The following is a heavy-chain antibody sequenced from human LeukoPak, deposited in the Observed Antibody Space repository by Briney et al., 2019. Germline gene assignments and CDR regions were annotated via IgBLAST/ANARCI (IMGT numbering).Heavy chain of an antibody. CDR3: AKDLSRGYPSSDY. V-gene: IGHV3-23*01. D-gene: IGHD6-25*01. Sequence: GGSLRLSCAASGVPVSSKSMSWVRQAPGKGLEWVSAISGSGGSTYYADSVKGRFTISRDNSKNTLYLQMNSLRAEDTAVYYCAKDLSRGYPSSDYWGQGTLVTVSS. CDR1: GVPVSSKS. CDR2: ISGSGGST. J-gene: IGHJ4*02.